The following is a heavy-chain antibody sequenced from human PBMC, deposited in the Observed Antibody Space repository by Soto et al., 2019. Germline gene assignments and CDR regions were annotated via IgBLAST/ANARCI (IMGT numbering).Heavy chain of an antibody. J-gene: IGHJ6*02. Sequence: EVQLVESGGGLVKPGGSLRLSCAASGFTFSNAWMNWVRQAPGKGLEWVGRIKSKTDGGTTDYAAPVKGRFTISRDDSKNTLYLQMNSLKTEDTAVYYCTTNVVVTAISEDWYYYGMDVWGQGTTVTVSS. CDR1: GFTFSNAW. CDR2: IKSKTDGGTT. V-gene: IGHV3-15*07. D-gene: IGHD2-21*02. CDR3: TTNVVVTAISEDWYYYGMDV.